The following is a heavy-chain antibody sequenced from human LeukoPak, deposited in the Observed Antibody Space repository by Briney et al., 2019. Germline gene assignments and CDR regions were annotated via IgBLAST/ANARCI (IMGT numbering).Heavy chain of an antibody. V-gene: IGHV4-59*01. CDR2: IYYTGST. J-gene: IGHJ6*02. CDR3: ARSYDSRGYYYYGMDV. CDR1: GGSISSYY. Sequence: SETPSLTCTVSGGSISSYYGGWVRQPPGKGLEWIGYIYYTGSTGYNPSLKSRVTISVDTTKNQFSLKLTSVTAADTAVYYCARSYDSRGYYYYGMDVWGQGTTVTVSS. D-gene: IGHD3-22*01.